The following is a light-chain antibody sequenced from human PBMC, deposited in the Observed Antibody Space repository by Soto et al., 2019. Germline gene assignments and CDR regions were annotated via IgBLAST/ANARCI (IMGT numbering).Light chain of an antibody. J-gene: IGKJ1*01. CDR3: QHYNNWPRT. Sequence: EIVMTQSPATLSVSPGERATLSCRASQSVSSNLAWYQQKPGQAPRLLIYGASTRATGIPARFSGSGSGTELTLTMSAVQSEDFDFYYGQHYNNWPRTFGQGPKVEFK. V-gene: IGKV3-15*01. CDR2: GAS. CDR1: QSVSSN.